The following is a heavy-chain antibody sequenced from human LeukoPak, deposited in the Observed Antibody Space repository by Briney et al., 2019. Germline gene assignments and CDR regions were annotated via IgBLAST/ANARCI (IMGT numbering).Heavy chain of an antibody. CDR3: ARARAVRYFDPSYYYYMDV. D-gene: IGHD3-9*01. J-gene: IGHJ6*03. Sequence: GGSLRLSCAASGFTFSSYEMNWVRQAPGKGLEWVSYISSSGSTIYYADSVKGRFTISRDNAKNSLYLQMNSLRAEDTAVYYCARARAVRYFDPSYYYYMDVWGKGTTVTISS. V-gene: IGHV3-48*03. CDR2: ISSSGSTI. CDR1: GFTFSSYE.